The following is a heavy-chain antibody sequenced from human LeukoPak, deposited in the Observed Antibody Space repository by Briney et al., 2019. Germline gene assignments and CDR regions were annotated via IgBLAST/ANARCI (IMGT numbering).Heavy chain of an antibody. D-gene: IGHD2-2*01. CDR2: IYTSGST. Sequence: SEALSLTCTVSGGSISSYYWSWIRQPAGKGLEWIGRIYTSGSTNYNPSLKSRVTISVDTSKNQFSLKLSSVTAADTAVYYCARDKETYQPLNRQVGFHPWAQGTLVTVSS. J-gene: IGHJ5*02. CDR1: GGSISSYY. V-gene: IGHV4-4*07. CDR3: ARDKETYQPLNRQVGFHP.